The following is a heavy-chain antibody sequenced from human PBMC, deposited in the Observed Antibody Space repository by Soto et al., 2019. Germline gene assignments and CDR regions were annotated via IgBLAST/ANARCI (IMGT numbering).Heavy chain of an antibody. CDR2: IYPGDSDT. CDR1: GYSFTSYW. J-gene: IGHJ6*02. CDR3: ARVVVAARRTYYYGMDV. D-gene: IGHD6-6*01. Sequence: EVQLVQSGAEVKKPGESLKISCKGSGYSFTSYWIGWVRQMPGKGLEWMGIIYPGDSDTRYSPSFQGQVTISADKSIRTAYLQWSSLKASDTAMYYCARVVVAARRTYYYGMDVWGQGTTVTVSS. V-gene: IGHV5-51*01.